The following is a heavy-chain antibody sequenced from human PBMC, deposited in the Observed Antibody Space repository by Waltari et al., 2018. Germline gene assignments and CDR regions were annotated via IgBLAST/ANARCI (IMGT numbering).Heavy chain of an antibody. V-gene: IGHV3-9*01. D-gene: IGHD3-16*01. J-gene: IGHJ4*02. Sequence: QLVESGRGLVQPGESLTLSCVASGFTCGDSAMHWVRQGQGKGLDWVSGISWNSGRLDYVDSVKGRFSISRDNARNSLFLHMSGLRPDDTARYYCVKGGFATDPFDYWGQGTMV. CDR3: VKGGFATDPFDY. CDR2: ISWNSGRL. CDR1: GFTCGDSA.